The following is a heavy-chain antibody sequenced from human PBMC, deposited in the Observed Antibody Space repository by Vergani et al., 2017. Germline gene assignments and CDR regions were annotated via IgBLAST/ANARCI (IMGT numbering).Heavy chain of an antibody. J-gene: IGHJ5*02. CDR3: ARVVVVVPAALFDP. V-gene: IGHV1-18*04. Sequence: QVQLVQSGAEVKKPGASVKVSCKASGYTFTSYGISWVRQAPGQGLEWMGWISAYNGNTNYAQKFQDRVTMTADTSTNTAYMELRSLRSDDTAVYYCARVVVVVPAALFDPWGQGTLVTVSS. CDR2: ISAYNGNT. D-gene: IGHD2-2*01. CDR1: GYTFTSYG.